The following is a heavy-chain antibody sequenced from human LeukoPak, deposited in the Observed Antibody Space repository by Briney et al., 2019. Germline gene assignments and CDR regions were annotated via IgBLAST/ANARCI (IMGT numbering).Heavy chain of an antibody. V-gene: IGHV3-23*01. CDR3: AKDRGTRGPNWFDP. CDR2: ISGSGGST. D-gene: IGHD3-10*01. Sequence: AGGSLRLSCAASGFSFSSYAMSWVRQAPGKGLEWVSSISGSGGSTYYADSVKGRFTISRDNSKNTLYLQMNSLRAEDTAVYYCAKDRGTRGPNWFDPWGQGTLVTVSS. J-gene: IGHJ5*02. CDR1: GFSFSSYA.